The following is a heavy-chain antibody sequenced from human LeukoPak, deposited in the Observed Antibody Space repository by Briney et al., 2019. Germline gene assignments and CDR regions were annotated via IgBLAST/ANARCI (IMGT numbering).Heavy chain of an antibody. V-gene: IGHV3-48*01. CDR2: ISSSSSTI. Sequence: GVLRLSCAASGFTFSSYSMNWVRQAPGKGLEWVSYISSSSSTIYYADSVKGRFTISRDNAKNSLYLQMNSLRAEDTAVYYCARESVAYYYDSSGYVDYWGQGTLVTVSS. CDR1: GFTFSSYS. D-gene: IGHD3-22*01. CDR3: ARESVAYYYDSSGYVDY. J-gene: IGHJ4*02.